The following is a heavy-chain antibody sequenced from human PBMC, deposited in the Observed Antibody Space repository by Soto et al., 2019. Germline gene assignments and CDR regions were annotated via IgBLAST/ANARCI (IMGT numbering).Heavy chain of an antibody. J-gene: IGHJ4*02. Sequence: GGPLRLSCAASGFTFSSYGVHCVRQAPGKGLEWVSAISGSGGSTYYADSVKGRFTISRDNSKNTLYLQMNSLRAEDTAVYYCAKALEKLTGDLGYWGQGTLVTVSP. CDR2: ISGSGGST. CDR1: GFTFSSYG. V-gene: IGHV3-23*01. D-gene: IGHD7-27*01. CDR3: AKALEKLTGDLGY.